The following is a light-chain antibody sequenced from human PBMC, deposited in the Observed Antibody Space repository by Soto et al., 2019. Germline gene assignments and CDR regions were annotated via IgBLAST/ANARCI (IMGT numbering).Light chain of an antibody. V-gene: IGLV2-8*01. CDR2: EVS. Sequence: QSALTQPPSASGSPGQSVTISCTGTSSDVGGYNYVSWYQQHPGKAPKLMIYEVSKRPSGVPDRFSGSKSGNTASLTVSGLQAEDEADYYCSSYACSNYIWLFGGGTKLTVL. CDR3: SSYACSNYIWL. CDR1: SSDVGGYNY. J-gene: IGLJ2*01.